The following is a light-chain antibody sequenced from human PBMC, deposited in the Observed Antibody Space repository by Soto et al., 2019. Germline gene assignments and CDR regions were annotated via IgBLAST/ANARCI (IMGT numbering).Light chain of an antibody. CDR1: SSDIGGYNY. J-gene: IGLJ2*01. CDR2: DVT. CDR3: SSYTSSTTLSI. V-gene: IGLV2-14*01. Sequence: QSALTQPASVSGSPGQSITISCTGTSSDIGGYNYVSWYQQHPGNAPKLIIYDVTNRPSGVSNRFSGSKSGDTAYLTISGLLAEDEADYYCSSYTSSTTLSIFGGGTKVTVL.